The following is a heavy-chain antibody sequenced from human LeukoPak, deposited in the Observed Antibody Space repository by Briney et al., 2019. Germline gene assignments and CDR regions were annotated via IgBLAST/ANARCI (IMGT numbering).Heavy chain of an antibody. J-gene: IGHJ4*02. CDR3: ASGVLGGFDY. V-gene: IGHV4-39*07. D-gene: IGHD4/OR15-4a*01. CDR1: GGSISSSSYF. CDR2: VYYSGST. Sequence: SETLSLTCTVSGGSISSSSYFWGWIRQPPGKGLEWIGSVYYSGSTYYNPSLKSRVTISVDTSKNQFSLKLSSVTAADTAVYYCASGVLGGFDYWGQGTLATVSS.